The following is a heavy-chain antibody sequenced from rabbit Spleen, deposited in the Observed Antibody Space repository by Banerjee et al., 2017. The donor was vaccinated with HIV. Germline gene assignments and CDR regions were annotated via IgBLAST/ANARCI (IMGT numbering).Heavy chain of an antibody. D-gene: IGHD1-1*01. V-gene: IGHV1S45*01. CDR2: IYTGSSGST. J-gene: IGHJ4*01. CDR1: GFSFSSNA. Sequence: QEQLEESGGDLVKPEGSLTLTCTASGFSFSSNAMCWVRQAPGKGLEWIACIYTGSSGSTYYATWAKGRFTISKTSSTTVTLQMTSLTDADTATYFCVRGASSSGYYSLWGPGTLVTVS. CDR3: VRGASSSGYYSL.